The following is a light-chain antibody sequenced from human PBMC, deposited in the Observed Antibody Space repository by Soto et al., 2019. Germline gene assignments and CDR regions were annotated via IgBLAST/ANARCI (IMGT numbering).Light chain of an antibody. CDR2: EAS. CDR3: QQYAPSPRT. Sequence: ENVLTQSPGTLSLSPGDRATLSCRASQRVGNNYLAWYQQKPGQAPRLLMYEASVRATGIPDRFSGSGSGTDFTRTTSSLGPEHFAVYYCQQYAPSPRTFGQGTKVEI. V-gene: IGKV3-20*01. J-gene: IGKJ1*01. CDR1: QRVGNNY.